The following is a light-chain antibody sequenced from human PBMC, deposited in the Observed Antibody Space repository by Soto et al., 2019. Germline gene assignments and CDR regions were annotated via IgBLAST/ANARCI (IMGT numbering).Light chain of an antibody. V-gene: IGKV4-1*01. Sequence: DIVMTQSPDSLAVSLGERATINCKSSQSVLYRSNNKNYFGWYQQKPGQPPKLLIYWASTRESGVPDRFSGSGSGTDFTHTISSLQAEDVAVYYCQQYYSTPLTFGGGTKVEIK. J-gene: IGKJ4*01. CDR2: WAS. CDR3: QQYYSTPLT. CDR1: QSVLYRSNNKNY.